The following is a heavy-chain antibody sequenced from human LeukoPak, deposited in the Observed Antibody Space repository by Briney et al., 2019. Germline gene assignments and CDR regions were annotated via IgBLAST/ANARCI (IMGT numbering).Heavy chain of an antibody. CDR1: GFTFSDHF. CDR3: TRNGYYYASGSYSYYFDY. V-gene: IGHV3-72*01. J-gene: IGHJ4*02. CDR2: IRNRANNYRT. Sequence: GGSLRLSCAASGFTFSDHFMDWVRQAPGKGLEWVGRIRNRANNYRTEYAASVKGRFTISRDDSKNSLSLQMNSLKTVDTAVYYCTRNGYYYASGSYSYYFDYWGQGALVTVSS. D-gene: IGHD3-10*01.